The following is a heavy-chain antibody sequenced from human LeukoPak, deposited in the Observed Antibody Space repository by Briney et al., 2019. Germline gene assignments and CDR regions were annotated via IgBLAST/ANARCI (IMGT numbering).Heavy chain of an antibody. Sequence: GGSLRLSCAASGFTFSSYAIHWVRQAPGKGLEWLTFISYDGRNKYYADSVRGRFTISRDNSKNTLYLQMSSLRAEDTAVYYCARDLSTKYCIDYWGQGILVTVSS. J-gene: IGHJ4*02. CDR1: GFTFSSYA. CDR3: ARDLSTKYCIDY. V-gene: IGHV3-30-3*01. CDR2: ISYDGRNK. D-gene: IGHD2-8*02.